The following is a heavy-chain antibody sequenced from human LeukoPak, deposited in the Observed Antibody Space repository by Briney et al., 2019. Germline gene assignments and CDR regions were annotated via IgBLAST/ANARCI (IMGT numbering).Heavy chain of an antibody. Sequence: PGGSLRLSCAGSGFTFSQDWMSWVRQAPGTGLEWLGLIRNKIDGGTTDYAVTVKGRFTISRDDSKNTLYLQMNSLKTGYTAVYYCSKYNTYDALDYWGQGTLVTVSS. CDR1: GFTFSQDW. D-gene: IGHD1-1*01. CDR3: SKYNTYDALDY. V-gene: IGHV3-15*01. CDR2: IRNKIDGGTT. J-gene: IGHJ4*02.